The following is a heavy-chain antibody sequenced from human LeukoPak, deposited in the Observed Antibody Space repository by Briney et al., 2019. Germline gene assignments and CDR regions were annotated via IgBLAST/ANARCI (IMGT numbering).Heavy chain of an antibody. J-gene: IGHJ4*02. Sequence: PGKHLDTHPSIDASGGSTYYADSVKGRFTISRDNSKNTLYLQMNSLRAEDTAVYYCAKASGYGSGSYFDYWGQGTLVTVSS. CDR2: IDASGGST. V-gene: IGHV3-23*01. D-gene: IGHD3-10*01. CDR3: AKASGYGSGSYFDY.